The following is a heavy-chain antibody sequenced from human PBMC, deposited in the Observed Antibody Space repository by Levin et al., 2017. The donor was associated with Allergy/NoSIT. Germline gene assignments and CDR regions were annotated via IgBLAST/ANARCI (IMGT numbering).Heavy chain of an antibody. J-gene: IGHJ5*02. V-gene: IGHV3-23*01. CDR3: AKVGRYCSGGSCHRWFDP. Sequence: LSLTCAASGFTFSSSAMSWVRQAPGKGLEWVSAISGSGGSTYYADSVKGRFTISRDNSKNTLYLQMNSLRAEDTAVYYCAKVGRYCSGGSCHRWFDPWGQGTLVTVSS. CDR2: ISGSGGST. CDR1: GFTFSSSA. D-gene: IGHD2-15*01.